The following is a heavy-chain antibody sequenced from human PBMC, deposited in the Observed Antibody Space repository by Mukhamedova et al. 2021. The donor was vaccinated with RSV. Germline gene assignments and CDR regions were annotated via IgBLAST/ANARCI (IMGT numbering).Heavy chain of an antibody. CDR3: TSDWGSGYYEGVDY. J-gene: IGHJ4*02. CDR1: A. Sequence: AMSWVRQAPGKGLEWVGFIRSKAYGGTTEYAASVKGRFTISRDDSKSIAYLQMNSLKTEDTAVYYCTSDWGSGYYEGVDYWGQGTL. V-gene: IGHV3-49*04. CDR2: IRSKAYGGTT. D-gene: IGHD3-22*01.